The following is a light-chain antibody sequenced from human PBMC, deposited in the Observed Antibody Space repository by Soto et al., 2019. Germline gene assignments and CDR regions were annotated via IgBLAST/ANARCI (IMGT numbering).Light chain of an antibody. V-gene: IGKV3-15*01. Sequence: EIVMTQSPATLSVSPGERATLSCRASQSVSSNLAWYQQKPGQAPRLLIYGASTMATGIPARFSGSGSGTVFTPTSSRLHSEDFAFYYCEYYNNWLSTFGGGTKVEIK. CDR1: QSVSSN. J-gene: IGKJ4*01. CDR3: EYYNNWLST. CDR2: GAS.